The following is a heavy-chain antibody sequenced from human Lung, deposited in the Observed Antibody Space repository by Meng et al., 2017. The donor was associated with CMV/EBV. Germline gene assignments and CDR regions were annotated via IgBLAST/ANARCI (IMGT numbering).Heavy chain of an antibody. CDR1: GDSITNHNW. D-gene: IGHD3-10*01. V-gene: IGHV4-4*02. Sequence: QVPFRGSGPALVKPSETLSLTCAVSGDSITNHNWWAWVRQPPGKGLEWIGEIPHRGSSAYNPSLKSRVSMSIDKSKNQFSLKLTSVTAADTAVYHCLRRSGGSVWGQGTLVTVSS. CDR2: IPHRGSS. J-gene: IGHJ1*01. CDR3: LRRSGGSV.